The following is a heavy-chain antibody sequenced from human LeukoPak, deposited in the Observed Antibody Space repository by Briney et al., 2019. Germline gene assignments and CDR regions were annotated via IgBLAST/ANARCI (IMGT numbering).Heavy chain of an antibody. CDR3: AREMQPGYSSSAIFDY. V-gene: IGHV3-7*01. Sequence: GGSLRLSCAISGFTSTTAWMTWVRQAPGKGLEWVADIRQDGSDKYYVDSVKGRFIISRDNAKKSVSLHMNNLRVEDTAVYYCAREMQPGYSSSAIFDYWGQGTLVTVSS. CDR2: IRQDGSDK. J-gene: IGHJ4*02. D-gene: IGHD6-13*01. CDR1: GFTSTTAW.